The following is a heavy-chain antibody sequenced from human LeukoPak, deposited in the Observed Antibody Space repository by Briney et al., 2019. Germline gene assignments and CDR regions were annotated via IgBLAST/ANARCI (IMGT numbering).Heavy chain of an antibody. CDR2: INPNSGGT. D-gene: IGHD3-3*01. CDR1: GYTFTGYY. J-gene: IGHJ4*02. V-gene: IGHV1-2*02. CDR3: ARGPKYFSSLGYVYFDY. Sequence: ASVKVPCKASGYTFTGYYMRWVRQAPGQGLEWMGWINPNSGGTDYAQKFQGRVTMTRDTTISTAYMELSRLRSDDTAVYYCARGPKYFSSLGYVYFDYWGQGTLVTVSS.